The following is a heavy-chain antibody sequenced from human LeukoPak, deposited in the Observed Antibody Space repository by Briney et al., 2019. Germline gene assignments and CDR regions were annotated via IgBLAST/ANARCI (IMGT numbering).Heavy chain of an antibody. CDR1: GGTFSSYA. CDR2: IIPIFGTA. CDR3: ARAPADYGGNPGGKWFDP. D-gene: IGHD4-23*01. J-gene: IGHJ5*02. Sequence: SVKVSCRASGGTFSSYAISWVRQAPGQGLEWMGGIIPIFGTANYAQKFQGRVTITADESTSTAYMELSSLRSEDTAVYYCARAPADYGGNPGGKWFDPWGQGTLDTVSS. V-gene: IGHV1-69*13.